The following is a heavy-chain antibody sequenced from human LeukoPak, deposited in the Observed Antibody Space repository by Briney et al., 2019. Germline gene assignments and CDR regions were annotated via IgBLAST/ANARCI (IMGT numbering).Heavy chain of an antibody. CDR1: GFTFSNYE. CDR2: ISRSGATI. CDR3: ARDPQRSYSGYEIDY. J-gene: IGHJ4*02. Sequence: GGSLRLSCAASGFTFSNYEMNWVRQAPGKGLEWVSFISRSGATIYYTDSVKGRFTISRDNAKNSLYLQMNSLRAEDTAVYYCARDPQRSYSGYEIDYWGQGTLVTVSS. V-gene: IGHV3-48*03. D-gene: IGHD5-12*01.